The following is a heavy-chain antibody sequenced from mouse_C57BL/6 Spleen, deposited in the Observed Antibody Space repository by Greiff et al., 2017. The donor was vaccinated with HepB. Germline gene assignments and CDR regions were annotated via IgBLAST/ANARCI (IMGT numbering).Heavy chain of an antibody. J-gene: IGHJ1*03. Sequence: QVQLQQSGPELVKPGASVKISCKASGYAFSSSWMNWVKQRPGKGLEWIGRIYPGDGDTNYNGKFKGKATLTADKSSSTAYMQLSSLTSEDSAVYFCARWDTTVVDWYFDVWGTGTTVTVSS. CDR1: GYAFSSSW. CDR3: ARWDTTVVDWYFDV. V-gene: IGHV1-82*01. D-gene: IGHD1-1*01. CDR2: IYPGDGDT.